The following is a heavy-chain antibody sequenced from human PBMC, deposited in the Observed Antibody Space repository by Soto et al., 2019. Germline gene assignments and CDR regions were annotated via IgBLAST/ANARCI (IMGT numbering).Heavy chain of an antibody. CDR2: IYYSGST. D-gene: IGHD3-16*02. V-gene: IGHV4-31*03. J-gene: IGHJ5*02. CDR3: ARVPNYDYIWGSYRYSWFDP. Sequence: QVQLQESGPGLVKPSQTLSLTCTVSGGSISSGGYYWSWIRQHPGKGLEWIGYIYYSGSTYYNPSLKSRVTLSVDTSKNQFSLKLSSVTAADTAVYYCARVPNYDYIWGSYRYSWFDPWGQGTLVTVSS. CDR1: GGSISSGGYY.